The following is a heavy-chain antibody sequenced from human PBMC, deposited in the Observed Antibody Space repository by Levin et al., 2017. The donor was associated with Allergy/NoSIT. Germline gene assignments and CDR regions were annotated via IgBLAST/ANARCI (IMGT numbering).Heavy chain of an antibody. Sequence: PGGSLRLSCAASGFTFNSYAMSWVRQAPGKGLEWVSGISGSGGSTYYAESVKGRFTISRDTSKNTLYLQMNSLRAEDTAVYFCAKDLVAATITRYYFDYWGQGILVTVSS. CDR1: GFTFNSYA. J-gene: IGHJ4*02. D-gene: IGHD5-12*01. CDR3: AKDLVAATITRYYFDY. CDR2: ISGSGGST. V-gene: IGHV3-23*01.